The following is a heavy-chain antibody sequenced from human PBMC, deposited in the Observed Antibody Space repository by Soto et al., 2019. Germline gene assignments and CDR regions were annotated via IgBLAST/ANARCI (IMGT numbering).Heavy chain of an antibody. J-gene: IGHJ6*01. Sequence: QWRLGRLGVGVKRRGSPVKFSGRASGGPFRGIVISWVRQAPGQGLEWMGGTIPIFGTANYAQKFQGRVTITADESTSTAYMELSSLRSEDTAVYYCARGYSSSAPADYYYYGMDVW. CDR2: TIPIFGTA. CDR1: GGPFRGIV. D-gene: IGHD2-2*01. CDR3: ARGYSSSAPADYYYYGMDV. V-gene: IGHV1-69*01.